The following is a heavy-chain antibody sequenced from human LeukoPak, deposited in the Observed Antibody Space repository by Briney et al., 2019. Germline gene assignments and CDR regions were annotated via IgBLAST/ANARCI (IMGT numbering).Heavy chain of an antibody. Sequence: GGSLRLSCAASGFTFNSYGMHWVRQAPGKGLEWVAVISYDGPNKYYADSVKGRFTISRDDSKSTLYLQMNSLRPEDTAVYYCAKEKLPSGYSFLTDYWCQGTLVTVSS. CDR3: AKEKLPSGYSFLTDY. D-gene: IGHD5-18*01. J-gene: IGHJ4*02. CDR2: ISYDGPNK. CDR1: GFTFNSYG. V-gene: IGHV3-30*18.